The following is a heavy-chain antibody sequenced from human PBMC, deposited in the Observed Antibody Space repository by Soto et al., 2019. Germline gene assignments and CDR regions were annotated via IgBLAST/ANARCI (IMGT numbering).Heavy chain of an antibody. V-gene: IGHV1-2*04. J-gene: IGHJ6*02. Sequence: ASVKVSCKASGYSFTDYHIHWVRQAPGQGLEWLGRINPKSGGTSTAQKFQGWVTMTTDASISTASMELTRLTSDDTAIYYCARGDSTDCSNGVCSFFYNHDMDVWGQGTTVTVSS. CDR1: GYSFTDYH. D-gene: IGHD2-8*01. CDR2: INPKSGGT. CDR3: ARGDSTDCSNGVCSFFYNHDMDV.